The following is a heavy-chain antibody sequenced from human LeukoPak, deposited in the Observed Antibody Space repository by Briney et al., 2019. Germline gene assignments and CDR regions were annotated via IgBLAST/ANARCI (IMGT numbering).Heavy chain of an antibody. J-gene: IGHJ3*02. CDR1: GFTFSSYS. D-gene: IGHD4-17*01. CDR2: ISSSSSYI. V-gene: IGHV3-21*01. Sequence: NPGGSLRLSCAASGFTFSSYSMNWVRQAPGKGLEWVSSISSSSSYIYYADSVKGRFTISRDNAKSSLYLQMNSLRAEDTAVYYCAGHDYGDLVAFDIWGQGTMVTVSS. CDR3: AGHDYGDLVAFDI.